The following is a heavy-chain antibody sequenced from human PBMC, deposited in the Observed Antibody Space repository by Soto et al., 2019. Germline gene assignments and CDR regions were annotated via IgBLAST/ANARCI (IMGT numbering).Heavy chain of an antibody. CDR3: ARRWGPTFDF. Sequence: QVQLQESGPGLVKPSETLSLTCTVSGGSISSYYWSWIRQPPGKGLEWIGYIFYSGSTNYNPSLKSRVTISVATSKIQFSLKLSSVTAADTAVYFCARRWGPTFDFWGQGTLVTVSS. CDR1: GGSISSYY. D-gene: IGHD1-26*01. CDR2: IFYSGST. V-gene: IGHV4-59*01. J-gene: IGHJ4*02.